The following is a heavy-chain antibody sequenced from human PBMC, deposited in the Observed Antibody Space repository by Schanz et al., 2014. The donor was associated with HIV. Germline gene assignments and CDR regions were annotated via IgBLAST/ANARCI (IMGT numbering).Heavy chain of an antibody. CDR3: ARDVGDGFNFYYFEY. D-gene: IGHD1-26*01. CDR1: GLSLSDYD. Sequence: QVQLVESGGGFVKPGGSLRLSCVASGLSLSDYDVSWIRQAPGKGLEWVSYTGYRDSTVYYGASVKGRFTISRDNAKNSLYLQMKGLRDEDTAVYYCARDVGDGFNFYYFEYWGQGTLVTVSP. CDR2: TGYRDSTV. J-gene: IGHJ4*02. V-gene: IGHV3-11*04.